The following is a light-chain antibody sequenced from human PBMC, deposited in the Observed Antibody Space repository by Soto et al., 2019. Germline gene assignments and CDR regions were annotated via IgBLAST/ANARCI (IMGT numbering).Light chain of an antibody. V-gene: IGKV1-39*01. CDR2: AES. CDR1: QSISSY. CDR3: QQSYSTPLT. J-gene: IGKJ4*01. Sequence: DIQMTQSPSSLSASVGDRVTITCRASQSISSYLNWYQQKPGKAPKLLIHAESSLQSGFPSRFSGSGSGTDFTLTISSLQPEDFATYHCQQSYSTPLTFGGGTKVEIK.